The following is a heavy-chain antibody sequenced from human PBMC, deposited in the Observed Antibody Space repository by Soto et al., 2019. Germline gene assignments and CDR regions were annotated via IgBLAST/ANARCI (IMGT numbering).Heavy chain of an antibody. CDR1: GFSLITIGMC. CDR3: ARSPGIAAAGYYYYYGMDV. Sequence: SGPTLVNPTQTLTLTCTFSGFSLITIGMCVSWIRQPPGKALEWLALIDWDDDKYYSTSLKTRLTISKDTSKNQVVLTMTNMDPVDTATYYCARSPGIAAAGYYYYYGMDVWGQGTTVTVSS. J-gene: IGHJ6*02. D-gene: IGHD6-13*01. V-gene: IGHV2-70*01. CDR2: IDWDDDK.